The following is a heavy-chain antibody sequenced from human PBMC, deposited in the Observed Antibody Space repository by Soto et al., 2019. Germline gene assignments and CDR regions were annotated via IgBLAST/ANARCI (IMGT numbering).Heavy chain of an antibody. V-gene: IGHV4-34*01. CDR2: INHSGST. CDR3: ARRTVNIRTFYSGLKTHCFDY. CDR1: GWSFSGYY. Sequence: SETLSLTCAVYGWSFSGYYWSWIRQPPGKGLEWIGEINHSGSTNYNPSLQSRVAISVDTSKNQFSLKLKSVTAADTAIYYCARRTVNIRTFYSGLKTHCFDYWGQGAPVTVSS. J-gene: IGHJ4*02. D-gene: IGHD6-19*01.